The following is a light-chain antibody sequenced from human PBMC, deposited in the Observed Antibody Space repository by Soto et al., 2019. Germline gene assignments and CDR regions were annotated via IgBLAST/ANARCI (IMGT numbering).Light chain of an antibody. J-gene: IGLJ2*01. CDR1: SIDVGNYNL. V-gene: IGLV2-23*03. CDR2: EGS. CDR3: CSYAGSFTFDV. Sequence: QSALTQPASVSGSPGHSITISGTGPSIDVGNYNLVSWYQQFPGKAPKLIIYEGSRRPSGVSNRFSGSKSGNTASLSISGLQAEDEADYYCCSYAGSFTFDVFGGGTKLTVL.